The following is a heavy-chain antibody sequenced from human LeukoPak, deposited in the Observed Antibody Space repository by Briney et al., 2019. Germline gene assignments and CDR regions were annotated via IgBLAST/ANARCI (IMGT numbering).Heavy chain of an antibody. CDR2: ISYDGTNK. CDR3: AKDPGDYDFWSGYYTSFDY. V-gene: IGHV3-30-3*01. Sequence: GSLRLSCAASGFTFGSYAMHWVRQAPGRGLEWVAGISYDGTNKYYADSVKGRLTISRDNSKNTLYLQMNSLRAEDTAVYYCAKDPGDYDFWSGYYTSFDYWGQGTLVTVSS. CDR1: GFTFGSYA. D-gene: IGHD3-3*01. J-gene: IGHJ4*02.